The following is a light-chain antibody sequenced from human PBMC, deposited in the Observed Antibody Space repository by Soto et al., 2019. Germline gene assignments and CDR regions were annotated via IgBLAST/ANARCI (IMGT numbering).Light chain of an antibody. J-gene: IGKJ1*01. CDR2: DAS. V-gene: IGKV3-20*01. CDR1: QSVSSSH. Sequence: IVLTQSPGTLSLSPGERATLSCRASQSVSSSHLAWYQQKPGQAPRFLIYDASSRATGIPDRFSGSGSGTDFTLTISRLEPEDFAVYYCQQYGSSPPTFGQGTKVEIK. CDR3: QQYGSSPPT.